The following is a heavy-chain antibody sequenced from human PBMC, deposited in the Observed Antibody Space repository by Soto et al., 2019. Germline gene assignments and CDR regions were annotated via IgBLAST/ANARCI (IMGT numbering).Heavy chain of an antibody. Sequence: EVQLVESGGGWVQPGGSLRLSCAATGFTFSSYSMNWVRQAPGKGLEWISYISGSSSTIYYADSVEGRFTISRDNAKNSLYLQMSSLRAEDTSVYYCARDRAEDYWGQGTLVTVSS. V-gene: IGHV3-48*01. CDR3: ARDRAEDY. J-gene: IGHJ4*02. CDR2: ISGSSSTI. CDR1: GFTFSSYS.